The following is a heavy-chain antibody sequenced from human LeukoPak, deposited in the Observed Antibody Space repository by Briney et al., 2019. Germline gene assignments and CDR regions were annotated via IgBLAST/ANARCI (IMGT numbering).Heavy chain of an antibody. V-gene: IGHV3-30*18. D-gene: IGHD2-2*01. J-gene: IGHJ4*02. CDR1: GFTFSSYG. CDR3: AKADCSSTSCYGGMGYYFDY. Sequence: GGSLRLSCAASGFTFSSYGMHWVRQAPGKGLEWVAVISCDGSNKYYADSVKGRFTISRDNSKNTLYLQMNSLRAEDTAVYYCAKADCSSTSCYGGMGYYFDYWGQGTLVTVSS. CDR2: ISCDGSNK.